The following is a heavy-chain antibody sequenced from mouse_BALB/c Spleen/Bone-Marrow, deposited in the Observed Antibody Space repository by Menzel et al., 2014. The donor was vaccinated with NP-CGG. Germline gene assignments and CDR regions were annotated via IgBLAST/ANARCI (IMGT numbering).Heavy chain of an antibody. V-gene: IGHV14-3*02. CDR2: IDPANGNT. D-gene: IGHD1-1*01. CDR1: GFNIKDYY. J-gene: IGHJ3*01. CDR3: AGDYSFTY. Sequence: VQLKESGAELVKPGASVKLSCTASGFNIKDYYIHWVMQRPEQGLEWIGRIDPANGNTKYDPKFQGKATITTDTSSNTASLQLSSLTSEDTAVYYCAGDYSFTYWGQGTLVTVSA.